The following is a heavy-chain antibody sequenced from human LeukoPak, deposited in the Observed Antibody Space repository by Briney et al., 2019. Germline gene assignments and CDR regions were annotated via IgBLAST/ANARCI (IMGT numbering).Heavy chain of an antibody. V-gene: IGHV4-59*01. Sequence: SETLSLTCFVSGGYIRGYHWSWIRQPPGKGLEWIGYIYYDGSTNYNPSLKSRVTISVDTSKNQFSLKVRSVTAADTAVYYCARYTAMVPFDYWGQGTLVTVSS. D-gene: IGHD5-18*01. J-gene: IGHJ4*02. CDR3: ARYTAMVPFDY. CDR2: IYYDGST. CDR1: GGYIRGYH.